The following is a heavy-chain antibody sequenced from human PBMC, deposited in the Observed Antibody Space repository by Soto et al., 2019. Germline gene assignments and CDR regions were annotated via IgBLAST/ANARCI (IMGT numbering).Heavy chain of an antibody. D-gene: IGHD1-1*01. CDR2: IYWDDDK. V-gene: IGHV2-5*02. CDR3: AHTPGPGAPDY. J-gene: IGHJ4*02. CDR1: GFSLSTSGVG. Sequence: QITLKESGPTLVKPTQTLTLTCTFSGFSLSTSGVGVGWIRQPPGKALEWLALIYWDDDKRYSPSLKSRLTTTKXTSKNQVVLTMTNMDPVDTATYYCAHTPGPGAPDYWGQGTLVTVSS.